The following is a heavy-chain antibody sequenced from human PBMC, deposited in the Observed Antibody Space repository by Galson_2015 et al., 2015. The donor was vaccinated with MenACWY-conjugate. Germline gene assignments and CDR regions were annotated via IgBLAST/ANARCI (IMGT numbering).Heavy chain of an antibody. V-gene: IGHV5-51*01. CDR2: IYPGDSDT. D-gene: IGHD3-22*01. CDR1: GYSFTSYW. CDR3: ARILNYYDSSGYYYEY. Sequence: QSGAEVKKPGESLKISCKGSGYSFTSYWIGWVRQMPGKGLEWMGIIYPGDSDTRYSPSFQGQVTISADKSISTAYLQWSSLKASDTAMYYCARILNYYDSSGYYYEYWGQGTLVTVSS. J-gene: IGHJ4*02.